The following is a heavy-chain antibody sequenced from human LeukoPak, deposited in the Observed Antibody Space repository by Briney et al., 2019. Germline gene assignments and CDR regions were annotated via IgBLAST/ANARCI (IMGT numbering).Heavy chain of an antibody. CDR2: ISSSSSYI. J-gene: IGHJ4*02. D-gene: IGHD6-19*01. CDR1: GFTFSSYS. V-gene: IGHV3-21*01. Sequence: GSLRLSCAASGFTFSSYSMNWVRQAPGKGLEWVSSISSSSSYIYYADSVKGRFTISRDNAKNSLYLQMNSLRAEDTAVYYCARSDSSGWYPCWGQGTLVTVSS. CDR3: ARSDSSGWYPC.